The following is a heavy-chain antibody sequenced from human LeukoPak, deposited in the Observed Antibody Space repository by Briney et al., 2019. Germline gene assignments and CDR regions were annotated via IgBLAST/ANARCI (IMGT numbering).Heavy chain of an antibody. V-gene: IGHV3-23*01. D-gene: IGHD3-3*02. CDR2: ISGSGGST. J-gene: IGHJ4*02. CDR1: GFTFSGYA. CDR3: AKARVILGTYFDY. Sequence: GGSLRLPCAASGFTFSGYAMSWVRQAPGKGLEWVSAISGSGGSTYYADSVKGRFTISRGNSKNTLYLQMNSLRAEDTAVYYCAKARVILGTYFDYWGQGTLVTVSS.